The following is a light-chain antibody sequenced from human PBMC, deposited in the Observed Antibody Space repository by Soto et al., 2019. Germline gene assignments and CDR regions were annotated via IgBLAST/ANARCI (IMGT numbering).Light chain of an antibody. CDR3: QQYGSSSYT. CDR2: DAS. J-gene: IGKJ2*01. CDR1: QSVSSSY. V-gene: IGKV3-20*01. Sequence: EIVLTQSPGTLSLSPGERATLSCRASQSVSSSYLAWYQQKPGQAPRLLIYDASSRATGIPDRFSGSGSGTDFTVTISRVEAEDCAVYYCQQYGSSSYTFGQGTKLEIK.